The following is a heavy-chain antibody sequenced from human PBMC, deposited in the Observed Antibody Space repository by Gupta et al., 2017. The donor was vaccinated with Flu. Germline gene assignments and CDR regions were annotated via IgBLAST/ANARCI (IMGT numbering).Heavy chain of an antibody. J-gene: IGHJ5*02. Sequence: QVQLQESGPGLVKPSETLSLTCTVSGGSISSYYWSWIRQPPGKGLEGIGNIYYSGSTNYNPYIKRRVTISVETSKNQCSLKLSSVTAADTAVDYCARGYYDIWTGYKNWFDPWGQGTLVTVSS. D-gene: IGHD3-9*01. CDR3: ARGYYDIWTGYKNWFDP. V-gene: IGHV4-59*01. CDR1: GGSISSYY. CDR2: IYYSGST.